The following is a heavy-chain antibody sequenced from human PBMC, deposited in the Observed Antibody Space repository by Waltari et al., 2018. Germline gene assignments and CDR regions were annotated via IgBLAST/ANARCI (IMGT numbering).Heavy chain of an antibody. V-gene: IGHV1-2*04. CDR3: ARARAWGPKAFDV. CDR2: VNPNSGGT. J-gene: IGHJ3*01. D-gene: IGHD7-27*01. CDR1: GSNFIAYY. Sequence: QVQLVQSEAEVRKPGASVKVSCQASGSNFIAYYVHWVRQAPGQGLEWMGWVNPNSGGTMYLRKFEGWVTFSTDTSVNTAYMEVTRLKSDDTATYFCARARAWGPKAFDVWGQGTRLTVSS.